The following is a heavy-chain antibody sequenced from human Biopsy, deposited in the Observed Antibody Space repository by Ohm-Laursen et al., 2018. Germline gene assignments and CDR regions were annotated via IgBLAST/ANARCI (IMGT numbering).Heavy chain of an antibody. D-gene: IGHD3-16*01. V-gene: IGHV1-2*02. CDR2: INPNSGGT. CDR3: ARGRLNYWYFDL. CDR1: GYTFTDSY. J-gene: IGHJ2*01. Sequence: EASVKASCKASGYTFTDSYMHWVRQAPGQGLEWMGWINPNSGGTNYAQKFQGRVTMTRDTSMSTAYMELNRLRSDDTAVYYCARGRLNYWYFDLWGRGTLVTVSS.